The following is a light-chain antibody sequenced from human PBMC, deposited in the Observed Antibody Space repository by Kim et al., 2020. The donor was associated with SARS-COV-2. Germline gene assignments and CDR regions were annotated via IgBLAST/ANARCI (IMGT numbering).Light chain of an antibody. Sequence: QRVTLSCTGGSSNIGAGYDVHWYQQLPGTAPKLLIYGNSNRPSGVPDRFSGSKSGTSASLAITGLQAEDEADYYCQSYDSSLSVWVFGGGTQLTVL. CDR2: GNS. CDR1: SSNIGAGYD. V-gene: IGLV1-40*01. J-gene: IGLJ3*02. CDR3: QSYDSSLSVWV.